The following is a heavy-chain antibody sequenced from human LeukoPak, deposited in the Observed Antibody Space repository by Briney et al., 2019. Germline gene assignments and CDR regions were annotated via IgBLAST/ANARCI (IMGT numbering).Heavy chain of an antibody. CDR1: GFTFSSYA. V-gene: IGHV3-23*01. J-gene: IGHJ4*02. CDR3: AKGRLYDSSGHY. CDR2: ISGSGGST. D-gene: IGHD3-22*01. Sequence: GGSLRLSCAASGFTFSSYAMSWVRQAPGKGLEWVSAISGSGGSTCYADSVKGRFTISRDNSKNTLYLQMNSLRAEDTAVYYCAKGRLYDSSGHYWGQGTLVTVSS.